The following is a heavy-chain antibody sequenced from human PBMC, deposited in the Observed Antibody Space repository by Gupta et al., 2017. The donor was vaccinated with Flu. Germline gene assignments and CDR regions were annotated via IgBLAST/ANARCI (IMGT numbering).Heavy chain of an antibody. CDR2: IYYRGRT. Sequence: FRQTPGKGVGWIGSIYYRGRTSNTPSLQGRVTVSVDTSKGQFSLKLSSGTAADTAVYYRARHGYCSGSTCNLKDFDYWGQRTLVTVSS. J-gene: IGHJ4*02. V-gene: IGHV4-39*01. CDR3: ARHGYCSGSTCNLKDFDY. D-gene: IGHD2-2*03.